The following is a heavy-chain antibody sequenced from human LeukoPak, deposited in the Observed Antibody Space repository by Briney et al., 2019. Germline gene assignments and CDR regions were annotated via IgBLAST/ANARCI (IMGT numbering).Heavy chain of an antibody. Sequence: GSLRLSCAASGFTFSSYGMHWVRQAPGKGLEWIGEINHSGSTNYNPSLKSRVTISVDTSKNQFSLKLSSVTAADTAVYYCARGRIAAGYYFDYWGQGTLVTVSS. V-gene: IGHV4-34*01. D-gene: IGHD6-6*01. CDR3: ARGRIAAGYYFDY. J-gene: IGHJ4*02. CDR1: GFTFSSYG. CDR2: INHSGST.